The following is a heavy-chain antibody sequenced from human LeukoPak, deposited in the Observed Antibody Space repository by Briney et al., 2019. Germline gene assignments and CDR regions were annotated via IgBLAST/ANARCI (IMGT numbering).Heavy chain of an antibody. D-gene: IGHD2-21*02. CDR3: AKDKGSVVTATLGLDY. CDR2: ISYDGSNK. Sequence: GGSLRLSCAASGFTFSSYGMHWVRQAPGKGLEWVAVISYDGSNKYYADSVKGRFTISRDNSKNTLYLQMDSLRAEDTAVYYCAKDKGSVVTATLGLDYWAREPWSPSPQ. J-gene: IGHJ4*02. CDR1: GFTFSSYG. V-gene: IGHV3-30*18.